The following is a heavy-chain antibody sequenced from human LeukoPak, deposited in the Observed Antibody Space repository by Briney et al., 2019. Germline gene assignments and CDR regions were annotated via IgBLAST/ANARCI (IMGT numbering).Heavy chain of an antibody. CDR3: ARADYGVCGVDY. Sequence: PGGSLRLSCAASGFAFSSSNLNWFRQAPGKGLEWVSSITSDAYIYYADSLKGRFSISRDNAKNSVYLQMISLRAEDTAIYYCARADYGVCGVDYWGQGTLVTVSS. CDR1: GFAFSSSN. V-gene: IGHV3-21*01. D-gene: IGHD4-17*01. CDR2: ITSDAYI. J-gene: IGHJ4*02.